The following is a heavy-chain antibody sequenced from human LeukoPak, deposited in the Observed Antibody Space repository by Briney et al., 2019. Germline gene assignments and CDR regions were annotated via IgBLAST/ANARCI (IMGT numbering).Heavy chain of an antibody. V-gene: IGHV1-2*02. J-gene: IGHJ4*02. CDR1: GYTFTGYY. CDR3: AREKSADTAMVTWYFDY. CDR2: INPNSGGT. Sequence: ASVKVSCKASGYTFTGYYMHWVRQAPGQGLEWMGWINPNSGGTNYAQKFQGRVTMTRDTSISTAYMELSRLRSDDTAVYYCAREKSADTAMVTWYFDYWGQGTLVTVSS. D-gene: IGHD5-18*01.